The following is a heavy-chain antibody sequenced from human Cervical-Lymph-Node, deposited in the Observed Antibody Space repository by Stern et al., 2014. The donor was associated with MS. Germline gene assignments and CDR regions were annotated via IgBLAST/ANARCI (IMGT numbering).Heavy chain of an antibody. CDR2: ISGSGGST. CDR3: AKDRAQSIAMAGRIDY. CDR1: GFTFNTYA. V-gene: IGHV3-23*04. Sequence: VQLVESGGGLVQPGGSLRLSCVASGFTFNTYAMSWVRQAPGKGLEWVSVISGSGGSTYGADSVKGRFTISRDNSRNTLFLQMNSLRVEDTAVYYCAKDRAQSIAMAGRIDYWGQGTLVTVSS. J-gene: IGHJ4*02. D-gene: IGHD6-19*01.